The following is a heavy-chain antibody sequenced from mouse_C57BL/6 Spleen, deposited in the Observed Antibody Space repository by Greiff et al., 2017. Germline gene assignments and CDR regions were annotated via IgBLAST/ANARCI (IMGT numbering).Heavy chain of an antibody. CDR2: ISYDGSN. J-gene: IGHJ1*03. CDR1: GYSITSGYY. Sequence: EVQRVESGPGLVKPSQSLSLTCSVTGYSITSGYYWNWIRQFPGNKLEWMGYISYDGSNNYNPSLKNRISITRDTSKNQFFLKLNSVTTEDTATYYCARDYYYGSRGWYFDVWGTGTTVTVSS. CDR3: ARDYYYGSRGWYFDV. V-gene: IGHV3-6*01. D-gene: IGHD1-1*01.